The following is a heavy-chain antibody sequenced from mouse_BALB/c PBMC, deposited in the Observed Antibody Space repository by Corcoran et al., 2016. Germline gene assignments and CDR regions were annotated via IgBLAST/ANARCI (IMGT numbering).Heavy chain of an antibody. V-gene: IGHV9-3-1*01. CDR2: INTYTGEP. J-gene: IGHJ4*01. CDR3: ARGRGDYYAMDY. Sequence: QIQLVQSGPELKKPGETVKISCKASGYTFTNYGMNWVKQAPGKGLKWMGWINTYTGEPTYADDFKGRFAFSLETSASTAYLQINNLKNEDTATYFCARGRGDYYAMDYWGQGTSVTVSS. CDR1: GYTFTNYG.